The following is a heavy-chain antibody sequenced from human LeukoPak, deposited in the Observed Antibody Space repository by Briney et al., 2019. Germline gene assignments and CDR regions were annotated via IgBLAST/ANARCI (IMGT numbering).Heavy chain of an antibody. CDR3: AGGPYSDAFDI. Sequence: SETLSLTCTVSGGSISSYYWSWIRQPPGKGLEWIGYIYYSGSTNYNPSLKSRVTISVDTSKNQFSLKLSSVTAADTAVYYCAGGPYSDAFDIWGQGTMVTVSS. V-gene: IGHV4-59*01. CDR2: IYYSGST. D-gene: IGHD1-26*01. CDR1: GGSISSYY. J-gene: IGHJ3*02.